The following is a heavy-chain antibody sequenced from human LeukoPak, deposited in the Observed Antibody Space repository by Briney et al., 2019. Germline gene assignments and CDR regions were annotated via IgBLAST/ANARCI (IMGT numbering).Heavy chain of an antibody. Sequence: PGGSLRLSCAASGFTFSRHGMHWVRQAPGKGLEWVAVTSSDGGNRYYADSVRGRFTISRDISKNMLSLQMNSLRAEDTAVYYCARVDIGAWGAFDVWGQGTMVTVSS. D-gene: IGHD2-2*03. V-gene: IGHV3-30*04. J-gene: IGHJ3*01. CDR3: ARVDIGAWGAFDV. CDR2: TSSDGGNR. CDR1: GFTFSRHG.